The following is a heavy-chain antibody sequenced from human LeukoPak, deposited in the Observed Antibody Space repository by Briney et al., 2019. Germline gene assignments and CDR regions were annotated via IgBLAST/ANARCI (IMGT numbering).Heavy chain of an antibody. CDR3: ARAGVVTMVRGVISY. D-gene: IGHD3-10*01. J-gene: IGHJ4*02. CDR2: INHSGST. V-gene: IGHV4-34*01. Sequence: SETLSLTCAVYGGSFSGYYWSWIRQPPGKGLEWIGEINHSGSTNYNPSLKSRVTISVDTSKNQFSLKLSSVTAADTAVYYCARAGVVTMVRGVISYWGQGTQVTVSS. CDR1: GGSFSGYY.